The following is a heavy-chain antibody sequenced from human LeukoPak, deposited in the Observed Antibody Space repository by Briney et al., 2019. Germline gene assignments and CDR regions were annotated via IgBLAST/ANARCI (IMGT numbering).Heavy chain of an antibody. CDR3: ARAWIELWSHDY. CDR1: GFTFTIYG. J-gene: IGHJ4*02. V-gene: IGHV3-48*01. D-gene: IGHD5-18*01. Sequence: GGSLRLSCAASGFTFTIYGMNWLRQAPGKGLEWVSYLSGRSDSIYYAESVKGRFTISRDNARNSLYLQMNSLRAEDTAVYYCARAWIELWSHDYWGQGTLVTVSS. CDR2: LSGRSDSI.